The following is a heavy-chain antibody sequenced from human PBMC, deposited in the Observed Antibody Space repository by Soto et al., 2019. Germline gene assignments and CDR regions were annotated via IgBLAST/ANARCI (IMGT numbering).Heavy chain of an antibody. D-gene: IGHD3-16*01. CDR2: ISGSGRGSRP. CDR3: TRERSLVSFLFDY. CDR1: GFNFSNYA. J-gene: IGHJ4*02. V-gene: IGHV3-23*01. Sequence: GGSLRLSCVESGFNFSNYAVAWVRQAPGKGLEWVSSISGSGRGSRPYYADSVQGRFTIPRDHSKNIVSLQMDSLRVDDTAVYYCTRERSLVSFLFDYWGPGTLVTVSS.